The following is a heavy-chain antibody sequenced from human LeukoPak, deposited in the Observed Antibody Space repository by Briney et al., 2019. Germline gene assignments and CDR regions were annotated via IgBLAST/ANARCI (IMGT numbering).Heavy chain of an antibody. CDR1: GYSISSGYY. J-gene: IGHJ6*03. CDR3: ARVIMSSLYYYYMDV. V-gene: IGHV4-38-2*02. Sequence: SETLSLTCTVSGYSISSGYYWGWIRQPPGKGLECIGSIYHSGSTYYNPSLKSRVTISVDTPKNQFSLKLSSVTAADTAVYYCARVIMSSLYYYYMDVWGKGTTVTVSS. D-gene: IGHD3-3*01. CDR2: IYHSGST.